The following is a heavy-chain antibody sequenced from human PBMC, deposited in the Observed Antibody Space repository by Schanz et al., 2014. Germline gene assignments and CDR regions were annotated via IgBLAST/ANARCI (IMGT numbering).Heavy chain of an antibody. V-gene: IGHV3-23*01. CDR3: ARGRTFDY. CDR1: GFTFSSYA. Sequence: EAQLLESGGGLVQPGGSLRLSCAASGFTFSSYAMSWVRQAPGKGLEWVSSISWNSGSIDYADSVKGRFTISRDNSQNTLYLQMNTLRTEDTAVYYCARGRTFDYWGQGTLVTVSS. CDR2: ISWNSGSI. J-gene: IGHJ4*02.